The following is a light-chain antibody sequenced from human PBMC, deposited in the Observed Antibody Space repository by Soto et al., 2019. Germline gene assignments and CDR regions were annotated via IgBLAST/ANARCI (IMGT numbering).Light chain of an antibody. CDR2: AAS. CDR3: QQYGSSPSWT. Sequence: ESVLTQSPGTLSLSPGERATLSCRASQSVSSNYLAWYQQKPGQAPRLLIYAASTRASGIPDRCSGSGSGTDFTLTISRLEPEDSAVYYCQQYGSSPSWTFGQGTKVEVK. CDR1: QSVSSNY. J-gene: IGKJ1*01. V-gene: IGKV3-20*01.